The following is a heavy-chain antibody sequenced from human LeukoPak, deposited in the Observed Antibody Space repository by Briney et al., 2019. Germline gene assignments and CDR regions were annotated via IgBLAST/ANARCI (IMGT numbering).Heavy chain of an antibody. J-gene: IGHJ6*03. CDR1: GGTFSSYA. D-gene: IGHD2/OR15-2a*01. CDR2: IIPIFGTA. CDR3: ARGVIGYYYYYMDV. V-gene: IGHV1-69*06. Sequence: SVKVSCKASGGTFSSYAISWVRQAPGQGLEWMGGIIPIFGTANYAQKFQGRVTITADKSTSTAYMELSSLRSDDTAVYYCARGVIGYYYYYMDVWGKGTTVTVSS.